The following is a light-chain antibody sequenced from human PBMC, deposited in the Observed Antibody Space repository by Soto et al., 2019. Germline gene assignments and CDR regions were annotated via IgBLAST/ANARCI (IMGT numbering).Light chain of an antibody. Sequence: EILLTQSQVTLSLSRGERATLSCRASQSVSTYLAWYQQRPGQAPRILIYGASNRDTGIPARFSGSGSGTDFTLAISRLEPEDVEVYYCQQRSNWPLTFGGGTKVDI. V-gene: IGKV3-11*01. J-gene: IGKJ4*01. CDR2: GAS. CDR1: QSVSTY. CDR3: QQRSNWPLT.